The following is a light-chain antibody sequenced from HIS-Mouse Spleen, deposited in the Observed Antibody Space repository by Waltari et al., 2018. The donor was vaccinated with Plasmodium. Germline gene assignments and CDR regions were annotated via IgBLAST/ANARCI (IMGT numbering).Light chain of an antibody. CDR3: QSADSSGTPNWV. CDR1: ALPKQY. V-gene: IGLV3-25*03. Sequence: SYELTQPPSVSVSPGQTARITCSGDALPKQYAYWYQQKPGQAPVLVIYKDSERPSGIPERFSGSSSGTTLTLTIRGVQAEDEADYYCQSADSSGTPNWVFGGGTKLTVL. J-gene: IGLJ3*02. CDR2: KDS.